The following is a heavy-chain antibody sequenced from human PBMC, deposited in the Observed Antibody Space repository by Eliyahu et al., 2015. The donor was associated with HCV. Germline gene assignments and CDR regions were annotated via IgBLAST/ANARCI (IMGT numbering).Heavy chain of an antibody. D-gene: IGHD1-14*01. CDR3: ARGPTTDDWYFDL. V-gene: IGHV4-4*02. CDR2: IYHSGST. J-gene: IGHJ2*01. CDR1: GGSISSDNW. Sequence: QVQLQESGPGLVKPSGTLSLTCAVSGGSISSDNWWSWVRQPPGKGLEWIGEIYHSGSTNYNPSLKSRLTILLDKSKNHFSLKLTSVTAADTAVYYCARGPTTDDWYFDLWGRGTLVTVSS.